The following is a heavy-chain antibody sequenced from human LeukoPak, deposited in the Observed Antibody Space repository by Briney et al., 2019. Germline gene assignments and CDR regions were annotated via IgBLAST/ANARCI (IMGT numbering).Heavy chain of an antibody. V-gene: IGHV4-59*04. Sequence: SETLSLTCAVSGVSIARYSCHWLRQSPGKGLEDVAAIDSYGTTYYNPSLRRRLNIAVHPPKNHSALALDSVTAAYAAVYYCARSRGCWPLDYWGPGTLVAAAS. J-gene: IGHJ4*02. CDR3: ARSRGCWPLDY. CDR1: GVSIARYS. CDR2: IDSYGTT. D-gene: IGHD6-25*01.